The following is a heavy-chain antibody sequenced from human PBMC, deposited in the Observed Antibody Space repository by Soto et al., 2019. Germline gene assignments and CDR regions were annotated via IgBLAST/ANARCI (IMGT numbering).Heavy chain of an antibody. CDR3: AVVVAATRAFDY. J-gene: IGHJ4*02. V-gene: IGHV4-31*03. D-gene: IGHD2-15*01. CDR2: IYYSGST. CDR1: GGSISSGGYY. Sequence: PSETLSLTCTVSGGSISSGGYYWSWIRQHPGKGLEWIGYIYYSGSTYYNPSLKSRVTISVDTSKNQFSLKLSSVTAADTAVYYCAVVVAATRAFDYWGQGTMVTVYS.